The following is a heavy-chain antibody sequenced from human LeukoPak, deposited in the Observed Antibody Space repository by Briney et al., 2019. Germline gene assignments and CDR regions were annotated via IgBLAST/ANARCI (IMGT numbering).Heavy chain of an antibody. CDR2: INHSGST. J-gene: IGHJ1*01. Sequence: TSETLSLTCAVYGGSFSGYYWSWIRQPPGKGLEWIGEINHSGSTNYNPSLKRRVTISVDTSKNQFSLKLSSVTAADTAVYYCARGSYSSGLYRRYFQHWGQGTLVTVSS. D-gene: IGHD6-19*01. CDR1: GGSFSGYY. V-gene: IGHV4-34*01. CDR3: ARGSYSSGLYRRYFQH.